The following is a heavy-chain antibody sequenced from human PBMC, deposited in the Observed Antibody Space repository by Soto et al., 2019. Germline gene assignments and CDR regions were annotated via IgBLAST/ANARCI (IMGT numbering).Heavy chain of an antibody. CDR2: ITGSGGST. CDR1: GFTFSTYA. Sequence: PGGSLRLSCAASGFTFSTYAMIWVRQAPGKGLEWVSVITGSGGSTYYADSVKGRFTISRDNAKNSLYLQMNSLRAEDTAVYYCARDSGYSYGPFDYWGQGTLVTVSS. J-gene: IGHJ4*02. V-gene: IGHV3-23*01. CDR3: ARDSGYSYGPFDY. D-gene: IGHD5-18*01.